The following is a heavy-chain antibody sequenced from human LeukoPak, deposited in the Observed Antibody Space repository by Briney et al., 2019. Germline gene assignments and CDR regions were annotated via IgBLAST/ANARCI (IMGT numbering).Heavy chain of an antibody. D-gene: IGHD2-15*01. V-gene: IGHV4-59*11. CDR2: INYSGST. CDR3: ARDAGGGPFFDY. Sequence: SETLSLTCTVSGGSISGRYWGWIRQPPGKGLEWIGHINYSGSTDYNPSLKSRVTISLDTSKNQFSLKLSSVTAADTAVYYCARDAGGGPFFDYWGQGTLVTVSS. CDR1: GGSISGRY. J-gene: IGHJ4*02.